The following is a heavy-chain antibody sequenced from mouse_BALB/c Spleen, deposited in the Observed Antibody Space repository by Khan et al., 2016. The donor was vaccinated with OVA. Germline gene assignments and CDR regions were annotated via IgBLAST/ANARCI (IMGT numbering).Heavy chain of an antibody. J-gene: IGHJ2*01. CDR3: AREEALYYFDY. D-gene: IGHD3-2*02. CDR2: IYPGTDNT. CDR1: GYIFTSYW. V-gene: IGHV1S132*01. Sequence: QVRLQQSGAELVRPGTSVRLSCKTSGYIFTSYWIHWVKQRSGQGLEWIARIYPGTDNTYYNEKFKDKATLTADKSSSTAYLQLSSLKSEDSAVFFCAREEALYYFDYWGQGTTLTVSS.